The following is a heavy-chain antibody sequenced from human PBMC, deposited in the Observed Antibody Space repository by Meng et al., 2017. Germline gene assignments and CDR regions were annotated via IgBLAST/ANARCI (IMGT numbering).Heavy chain of an antibody. V-gene: IGHV5-51*01. CDR2: IYPGDSDT. CDR1: GYSFTSYW. Sequence: LRLSCKGSGYSFTSYWIGWMRQMPGKGLEWMGIIYPGDSDTRYSPSFQGQVTISADKSISTAYLQWSSLKASDTAMYYCARLDSSGYYYDAFDIWGQGTMVTVSS. D-gene: IGHD3-22*01. CDR3: ARLDSSGYYYDAFDI. J-gene: IGHJ3*02.